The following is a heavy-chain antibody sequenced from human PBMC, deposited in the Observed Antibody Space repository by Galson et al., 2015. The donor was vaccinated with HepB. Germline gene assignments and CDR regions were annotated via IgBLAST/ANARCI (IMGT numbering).Heavy chain of an antibody. Sequence: SVKVSCKVSGYTLTELSMHWVRQAPGKGLEWMGGFDPEDGETIYAQKFQGRVTMTEDTSTDTAYMELSSLRSEDTAVYYCATSDRRDGYNYDGVDYWGQGTPVTVSS. V-gene: IGHV1-24*01. D-gene: IGHD5-24*01. CDR3: ATSDRRDGYNYDGVDY. CDR1: GYTLTELS. CDR2: FDPEDGET. J-gene: IGHJ4*02.